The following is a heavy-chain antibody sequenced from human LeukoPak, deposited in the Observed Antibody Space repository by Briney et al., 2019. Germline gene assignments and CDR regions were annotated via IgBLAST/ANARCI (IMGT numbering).Heavy chain of an antibody. CDR2: FSSTSSTI. J-gene: IGHJ3*02. Sequence: GGSLRLSCAATGFTFSNYSLNWVRQAPGKGLEWVSYFSSTSSTIYYADSVKGRFTISRDNAKNSLYLQMNSLRAEDTALYYCARARGSGTSRGAFDIRGQGTMVTVSS. CDR1: GFTFSNYS. V-gene: IGHV3-48*01. D-gene: IGHD3-10*01. CDR3: ARARGSGTSRGAFDI.